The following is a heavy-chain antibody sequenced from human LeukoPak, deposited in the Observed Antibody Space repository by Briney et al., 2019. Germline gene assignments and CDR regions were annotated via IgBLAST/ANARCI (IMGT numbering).Heavy chain of an antibody. CDR3: TRGLPFLEWLSSL. CDR1: GFTFSSYG. V-gene: IGHV3-49*04. CDR2: IRSKAYGGTT. D-gene: IGHD3-3*01. J-gene: IGHJ4*02. Sequence: GGSLRLSCAASGFTFSSYGMYWVCQAPGKGQEWVGFIRSKAYGGTTEYAASVKGRFTISRDDSKSIAYLQMNSLKTEDTAVYYCTRGLPFLEWLSSLWGQGTLVTVSS.